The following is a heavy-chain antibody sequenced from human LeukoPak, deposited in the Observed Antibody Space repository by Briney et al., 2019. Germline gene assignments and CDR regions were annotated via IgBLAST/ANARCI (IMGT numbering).Heavy chain of an antibody. J-gene: IGHJ4*02. CDR2: IRYDGNNK. Sequence: PGGSLRLSCAASGFTFSSYGMHWVRQAPGKGLEWVAFIRYDGNNKYYADSVKGRFTISRDNSKNSLYLQMNSLRAEDTAVYYCAKGSGYSSSPPYDYWGQGTLVTVSS. V-gene: IGHV3-30*02. D-gene: IGHD6-13*01. CDR3: AKGSGYSSSPPYDY. CDR1: GFTFSSYG.